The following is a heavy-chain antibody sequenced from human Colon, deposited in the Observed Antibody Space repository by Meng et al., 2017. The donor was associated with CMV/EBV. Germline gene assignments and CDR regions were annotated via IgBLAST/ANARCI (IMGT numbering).Heavy chain of an antibody. CDR2: MTYDGGKE. Sequence: VHLGESVGGVVQPGWSLSLSCVGSGFTFSSYGMHWVRQVPGKGLEWVAFMTYDGGKEYYADSVQGRFTISRDNFKNTLYLQLNSLRAEDTAIYYCAKFRETKRDYWGQGTLVTVSS. CDR1: GFTFSSYG. J-gene: IGHJ4*02. CDR3: AKFRETKRDY. D-gene: IGHD1-7*01. V-gene: IGHV3-30*02.